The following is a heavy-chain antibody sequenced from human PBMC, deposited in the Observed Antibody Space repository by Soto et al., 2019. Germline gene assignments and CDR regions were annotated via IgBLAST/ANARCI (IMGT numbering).Heavy chain of an antibody. J-gene: IGHJ4*02. Sequence: GGSLRLSCAAPGFTFSSYWMHWVRQAPGKGLVWVSRINSDGSSTSYADSVKGRFTISRDNAKNTLYLQMNSLRAEDTAVYYCARGKYYDFWSGYYYFDYWGQGTLVTVSS. CDR2: INSDGSST. CDR3: ARGKYYDFWSGYYYFDY. D-gene: IGHD3-3*01. CDR1: GFTFSSYW. V-gene: IGHV3-74*01.